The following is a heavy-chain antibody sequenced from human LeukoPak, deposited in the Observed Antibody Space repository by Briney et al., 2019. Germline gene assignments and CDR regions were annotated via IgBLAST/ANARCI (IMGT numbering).Heavy chain of an antibody. J-gene: IGHJ4*02. D-gene: IGHD3-10*01. CDR2: INPSGGST. CDR1: GYTFTSYY. CDR3: AREGDGSGSYYEYYFDY. V-gene: IGHV1-46*01. Sequence: ASVKVSCKASGYTFTSYYMHWVRQAPGQGLEWMGIINPSGGSTSYARKFQGRVTMTRDTSTSTVYMELSSLRSEDTAVYYCAREGDGSGSYYEYYFDYWGQGTLVTVSS.